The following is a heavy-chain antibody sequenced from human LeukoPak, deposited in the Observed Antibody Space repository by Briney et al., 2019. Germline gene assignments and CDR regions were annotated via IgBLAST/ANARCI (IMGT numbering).Heavy chain of an antibody. CDR1: GDSVSSNSAA. V-gene: IGHV6-1*01. Sequence: SQTLSLTCAISGDSVSSNSAAWNWIRQSPSRGLEWLGRTYYRSKWFINYAPSVKSRIIINPDTPKNQVSLQLNPVTPEDTAVYYCTRSDCSSGRCPGFDNWGQGTLVTVSS. J-gene: IGHJ4*02. CDR3: TRSDCSSGRCPGFDN. CDR2: TYYRSKWFI. D-gene: IGHD6-19*01.